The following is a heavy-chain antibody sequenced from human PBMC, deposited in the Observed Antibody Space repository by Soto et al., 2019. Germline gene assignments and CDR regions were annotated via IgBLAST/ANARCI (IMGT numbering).Heavy chain of an antibody. V-gene: IGHV1-69*01. D-gene: IGHD6-6*01. J-gene: IGHJ6*02. CDR1: GGTFSSYA. CDR2: IIPIFGTA. CDR3: ARGVAARLLYYYYGMDV. Sequence: QVQLVQSGAEVKKPGSSVKVSCKASGGTFSSYAISWVRQAPGQGLEWMGGIIPIFGTANYAQKFQGRVTITADESTSTAYMELSSLRSEDTAVYYSARGVAARLLYYYYGMDVWGQGTTVTVSS.